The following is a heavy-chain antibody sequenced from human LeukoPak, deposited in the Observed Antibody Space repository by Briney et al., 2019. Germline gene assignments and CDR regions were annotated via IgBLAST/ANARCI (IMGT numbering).Heavy chain of an antibody. J-gene: IGHJ3*02. CDR3: ARGERPLAGGVVVVAATDVFDI. Sequence: SETLSLTCAVYGGSFSGYYWSWIRQPPGKGLEWIGEINHSGSTNYNPSLKSRVTISVDTSKNQFSLKLSSVTAADTAGYYCARGERPLAGGVVVVAATDVFDIWAKGTMFTVSS. V-gene: IGHV4-34*01. CDR2: INHSGST. CDR1: GGSFSGYY. D-gene: IGHD2-15*01.